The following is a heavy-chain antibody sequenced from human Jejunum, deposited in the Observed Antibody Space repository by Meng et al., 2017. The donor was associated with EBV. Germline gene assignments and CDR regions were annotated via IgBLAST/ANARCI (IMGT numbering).Heavy chain of an antibody. V-gene: IGHV1-18*01. Sequence: QVQLVQSGAEVKKTGAELKVSCKASGYDFINSGISWVRQAPGQGLEWMGWISVYRGNTNYAQRFQDRVTLTTNTSTSTVYMELRSLTSDDTAVYYCARDRSNSDYWGQGTLVTVSS. D-gene: IGHD5-24*01. CDR3: ARDRSNSDY. CDR2: ISVYRGNT. CDR1: GYDFINSG. J-gene: IGHJ4*02.